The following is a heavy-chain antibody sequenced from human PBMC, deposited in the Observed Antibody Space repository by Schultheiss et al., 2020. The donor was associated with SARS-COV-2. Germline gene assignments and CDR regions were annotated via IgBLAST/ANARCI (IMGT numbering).Heavy chain of an antibody. J-gene: IGHJ3*02. Sequence: GGSLRLSCAASGFTFSSYSMNWVRQAPGKGLEWVSSISSSSSYIYYADSVKGRFTISRDNAKNTLYLQMNSLRAEDTAVYYCAKHLAVVVNAFDIWGQGTMVTVSS. CDR1: GFTFSSYS. V-gene: IGHV3-21*04. CDR2: ISSSSSYI. CDR3: AKHLAVVVNAFDI. D-gene: IGHD2-15*01.